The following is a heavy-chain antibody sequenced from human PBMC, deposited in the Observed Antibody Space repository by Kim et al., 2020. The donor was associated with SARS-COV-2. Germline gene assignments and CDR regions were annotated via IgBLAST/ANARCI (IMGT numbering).Heavy chain of an antibody. D-gene: IGHD6-13*01. Sequence: GGSLRLSCAVSGFTFGDYWMSWVRQAPGKGLEWVANIKQDGGERDYVDSVKGRFTISRDNAKNSLYLQMNSLRAEDTAVYYCARDPNSWAFDYWDQGTL. V-gene: IGHV3-7*01. CDR2: IKQDGGER. CDR1: GFTFGDYW. J-gene: IGHJ4*02. CDR3: ARDPNSWAFDY.